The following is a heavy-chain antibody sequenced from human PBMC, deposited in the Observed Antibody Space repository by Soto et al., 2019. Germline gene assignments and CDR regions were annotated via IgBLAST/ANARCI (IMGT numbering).Heavy chain of an antibody. J-gene: IGHJ6*02. D-gene: IGHD3-10*01. V-gene: IGHV3-30-3*01. Sequence: PGGSLRLSCAASGFTFSTYAMHWVRQAPGKGLEWVAVISYDGSNKYHADSVKGRFNISRDNSKNTLYLQMNSLRPEDTAVYYCARDRITMVRGVSWTGDYYYYGMDVWGQGTTVTVSS. CDR3: ARDRITMVRGVSWTGDYYYYGMDV. CDR2: ISYDGSNK. CDR1: GFTFSTYA.